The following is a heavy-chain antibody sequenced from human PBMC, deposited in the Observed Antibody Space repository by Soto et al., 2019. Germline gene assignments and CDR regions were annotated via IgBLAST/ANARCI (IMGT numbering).Heavy chain of an antibody. CDR2: IYYSGST. V-gene: IGHV4-30-4*01. J-gene: IGHJ4*02. D-gene: IGHD3-22*01. CDR3: ARNTHYDSSGYYDYYFDY. Sequence: SSETLSLTCTVSGGSISSGDYYWSWIRQPPGKGLEWIGYIYYSGSTYYSPSLKSRVTISVDTSKNQFSLKLSSVTAADTAVYYCARNTHYDSSGYYDYYFDYWGQGTLVTV. CDR1: GGSISSGDYY.